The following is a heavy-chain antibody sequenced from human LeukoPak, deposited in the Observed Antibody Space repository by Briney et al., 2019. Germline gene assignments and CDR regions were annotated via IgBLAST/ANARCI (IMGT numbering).Heavy chain of an antibody. CDR3: ARGGAPYDFWSGNYYYYGMDV. J-gene: IGHJ6*02. D-gene: IGHD3-3*01. CDR1: GFTFSSYD. CDR2: IGTAGYT. V-gene: IGHV3-13*01. Sequence: GGSLRLSCAASGFTFSSYDMHWVRQATGKGLEWVSAIGTAGYTYYPGSVKGRFTISRENAKNSLYLQMNSLRAGDTAVYYCARGGAPYDFWSGNYYYYGMDVWGQGTTVTVSS.